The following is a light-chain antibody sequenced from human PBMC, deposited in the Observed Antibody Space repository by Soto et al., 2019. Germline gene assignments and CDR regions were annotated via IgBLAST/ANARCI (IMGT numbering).Light chain of an antibody. Sequence: QSALTQPASVSGSPGQSITISCTGISSDVGGYNYVSWYQQHPGKAPKLMIYDVSNRPSGVSNRFSGSKSANTASLTISGLQAEDEADYYCSSYTGSSTYVVFGGGTKVTVL. V-gene: IGLV2-14*01. CDR3: SSYTGSSTYVV. CDR1: SSDVGGYNY. J-gene: IGLJ2*01. CDR2: DVS.